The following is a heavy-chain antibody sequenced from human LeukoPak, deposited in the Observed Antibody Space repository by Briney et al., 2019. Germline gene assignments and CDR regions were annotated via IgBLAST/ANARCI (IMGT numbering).Heavy chain of an antibody. V-gene: IGHV3-73*01. Sequence: GGSLRLSCAASGLTFSGSAMHWVRQASGKGLEWVGRIRSKANSYATAYAASVKGRFTISRDDSKNTAYLQMNSLKTEDTAVYYCTRHLDTYYYDSSLDWGQGTLVTVSS. D-gene: IGHD3-22*01. CDR1: GLTFSGSA. J-gene: IGHJ4*02. CDR2: IRSKANSYAT. CDR3: TRHLDTYYYDSSLD.